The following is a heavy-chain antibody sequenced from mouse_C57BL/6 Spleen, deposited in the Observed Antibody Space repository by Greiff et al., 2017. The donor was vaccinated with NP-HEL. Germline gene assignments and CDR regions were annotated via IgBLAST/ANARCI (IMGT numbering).Heavy chain of an antibody. CDR3: ARGYVSSYYWYFDV. J-gene: IGHJ1*03. CDR1: GYAFSSYW. V-gene: IGHV1-80*01. CDR2: IYPGDGDT. Sequence: VQLQQSGAELVKPGASVKISCKASGYAFSSYWMNWVKQRPGKGLEWIGQIYPGDGDTNYNGKFKGKATLTADITSSTAYMQLSSLTSEDSAVYCCARGYVSSYYWYFDVRGTGTTVTVSS. D-gene: IGHD1-1*01.